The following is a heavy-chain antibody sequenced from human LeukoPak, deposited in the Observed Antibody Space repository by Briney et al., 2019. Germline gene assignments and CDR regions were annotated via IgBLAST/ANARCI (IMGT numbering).Heavy chain of an antibody. Sequence: ASETLSLTCTVSGGSISNYYWSWIRQPPGKGLEWIGYIYNSGSTKYNPSLRSRVTISVDTSNNQFSLKLSPVTAADTAVYYCARHLTRKDYGDYGPCFDYWGQGTLVTVSS. D-gene: IGHD4-17*01. CDR1: GGSISNYY. CDR3: ARHLTRKDYGDYGPCFDY. J-gene: IGHJ4*02. V-gene: IGHV4-59*08. CDR2: IYNSGST.